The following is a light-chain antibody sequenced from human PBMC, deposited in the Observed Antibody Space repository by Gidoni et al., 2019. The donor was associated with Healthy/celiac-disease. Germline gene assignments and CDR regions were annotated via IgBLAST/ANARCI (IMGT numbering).Light chain of an antibody. CDR3: RQRSNWPGT. V-gene: IGKV3-11*01. CDR2: DAS. J-gene: IGKJ1*01. CDR1: QSVSSY. Sequence: EIVLTQSPATLSLSPGARATLSCRASQSVSSYLAWYQQKPGQAPRLLIYDASNRATGIPARFSGSGSGTDFTLTISSLEPEDFAVYYCRQRSNWPGTFGQGTKVEIK.